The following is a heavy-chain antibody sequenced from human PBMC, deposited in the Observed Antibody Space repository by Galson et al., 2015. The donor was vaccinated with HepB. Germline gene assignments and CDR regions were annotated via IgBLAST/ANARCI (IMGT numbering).Heavy chain of an antibody. CDR3: ARAWGIYYFDY. Sequence: SLRLSCAASGFTFSSYWMSWVRQAPGKGLEWVGNIKQDGSEKYHVDSVKGRFTISRDNAKNSLYLQMNSLRGEDTAVYYCARAWGIYYFDYWGQGTLVTVSS. V-gene: IGHV3-7*03. D-gene: IGHD2/OR15-2a*01. CDR2: IKQDGSEK. CDR1: GFTFSSYW. J-gene: IGHJ4*02.